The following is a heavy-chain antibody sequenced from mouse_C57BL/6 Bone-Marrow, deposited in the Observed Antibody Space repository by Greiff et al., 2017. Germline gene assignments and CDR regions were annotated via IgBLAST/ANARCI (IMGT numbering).Heavy chain of an antibody. CDR2: INPGSGGT. Sequence: QVQLQQSGAELVRPGTSVKVSCKASGYAFTNYLIGWVKQRPGQGLEWIGVINPGSGGTNYNEKFKGKATLTADKSSSTAYMELSSLTSEDSAVYFCARLPPYEYDEDYYAMDYWGQGTSVTVSS. V-gene: IGHV1-54*01. J-gene: IGHJ4*01. D-gene: IGHD2-4*01. CDR3: ARLPPYEYDEDYYAMDY. CDR1: GYAFTNYL.